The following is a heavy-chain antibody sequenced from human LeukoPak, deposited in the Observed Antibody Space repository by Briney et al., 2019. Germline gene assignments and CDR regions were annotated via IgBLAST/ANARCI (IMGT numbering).Heavy chain of an antibody. CDR3: ASHVAQLGFDY. Sequence: PSETLSLTCTVSDSSISSYYWSWIRQPPGKGLEWIGYIYYSGSTNYNPSLKSRVTISVDTSKNQFSLKLSSVTAADTAVYYCASHVAQLGFDYWGQGTLVTVSS. CDR2: IYYSGST. J-gene: IGHJ4*02. CDR1: DSSISSYY. D-gene: IGHD1-1*01. V-gene: IGHV4-59*08.